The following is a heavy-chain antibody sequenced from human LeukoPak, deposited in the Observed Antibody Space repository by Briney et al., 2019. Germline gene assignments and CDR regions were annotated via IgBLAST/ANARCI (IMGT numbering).Heavy chain of an antibody. D-gene: IGHD3-10*01. CDR2: IYHSGST. CDR3: ARGIWFGELSRGRFDP. V-gene: IGHV4-38-2*01. J-gene: IGHJ5*02. CDR1: GYSISSGYY. Sequence: PSETLSLTCAVSGYSISSGYYWGWIRQPPGKGLEWIGSIYHSGSTYYNPSLKSRVTISVDTSKNQFSLKLSSVTAADTAVYYCARGIWFGELSRGRFDPWGQGTLVTVSS.